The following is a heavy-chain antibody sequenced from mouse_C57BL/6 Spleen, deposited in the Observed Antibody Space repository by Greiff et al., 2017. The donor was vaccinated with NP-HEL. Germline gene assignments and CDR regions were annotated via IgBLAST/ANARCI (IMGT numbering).Heavy chain of an antibody. J-gene: IGHJ3*01. CDR2: ILPGSGST. CDR1: GYTFTGYW. D-gene: IGHD2-4*01. CDR3: AGYDYDGAAWFAY. V-gene: IGHV1-9*01. Sequence: VQLQQSGAELMKPGASVKLSCKATGYTFTGYWIEWVKQRPGHGLEWIGEILPGSGSTNYIEKFKGKATFTADTSSNTAYMRLSSLTTEDSAIYYCAGYDYDGAAWFAYWGQGTLVTVSA.